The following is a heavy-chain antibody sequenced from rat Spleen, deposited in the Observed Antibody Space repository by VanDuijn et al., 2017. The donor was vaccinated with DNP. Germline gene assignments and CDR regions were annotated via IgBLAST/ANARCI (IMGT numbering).Heavy chain of an antibody. CDR3: TTHGSIATISTGAMDV. CDR2: IVYDGSSS. Sequence: EVQLVESGGVLVQPGRSLKLSCAASGFTFSDYSMAWVRQAPKKGLEWVATIVYDGSSSFYGDSVTGRFTVSRDNAKNTLYLQMDSLRSEDTATYYCTTHGSIATISTGAMDVWGQGTSVTVSS. CDR1: GFTFSDYS. D-gene: IGHD1-2*01. J-gene: IGHJ4*01. V-gene: IGHV5S10*01.